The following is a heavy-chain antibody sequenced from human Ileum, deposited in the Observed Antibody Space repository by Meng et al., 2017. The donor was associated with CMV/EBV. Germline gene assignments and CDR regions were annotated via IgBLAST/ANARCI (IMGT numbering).Heavy chain of an antibody. V-gene: IGHV3-30-3*01. D-gene: IGHD1-1*01. J-gene: IGHJ6*02. CDR1: GSSFSNYA. Sequence: GESLKISCGASGSSFSNYAMHWVRQCPGRGLEWLAVISLDGSRKHYAESVESRIIISKDNSKNTLYLQVNSLRVDDTTAYYCEGEGKSNNWSGIDVWGQGTTVTVSS. CDR3: EGEGKSNNWSGIDV. CDR2: ISLDGSRK.